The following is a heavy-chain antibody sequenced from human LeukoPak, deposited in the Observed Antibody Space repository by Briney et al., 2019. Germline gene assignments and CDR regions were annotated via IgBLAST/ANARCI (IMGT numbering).Heavy chain of an antibody. Sequence: PGGSLRLSCAASGFTFSSYSMNWVRQAPGKGLEWVSSISSSSSYIYYADSVKGRFTISRDNAKNSLYLQMNSLRAEDTAVYYCAKAGGGYYSYFDYWGQGTLVTVSS. V-gene: IGHV3-21*01. D-gene: IGHD3-3*01. CDR3: AKAGGGYYSYFDY. CDR1: GFTFSSYS. CDR2: ISSSSSYI. J-gene: IGHJ4*02.